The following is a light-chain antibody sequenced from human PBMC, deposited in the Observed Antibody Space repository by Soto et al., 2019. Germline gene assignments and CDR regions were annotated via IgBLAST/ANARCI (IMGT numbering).Light chain of an antibody. CDR1: ESISIS. Sequence: ESVLTQSPATLSLSAGERATLSCRASESISISLAWYQQKPGQAPRLLIYDASKRATGIPGRFSGSGSGTDFSLTNSGLEHEDFAIYYCQQRFTWPPTFGGGTKVEIK. CDR2: DAS. V-gene: IGKV3-11*01. J-gene: IGKJ4*01. CDR3: QQRFTWPPT.